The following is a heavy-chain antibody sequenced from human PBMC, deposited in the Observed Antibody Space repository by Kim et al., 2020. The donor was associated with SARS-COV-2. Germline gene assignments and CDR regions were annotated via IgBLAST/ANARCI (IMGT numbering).Heavy chain of an antibody. J-gene: IGHJ4*02. CDR1: GFTVSSNY. CDR2: IYSGGST. V-gene: IGHV3-66*02. Sequence: GGSLRLSCAAPGFTVSSNYMSWVRQAPGKGLEWVSVIYSGGSTYYADSVKGRFTISRDNSKNTLYLQMNSLRAEDTAVYYCARDPSPYHFDCWGQGTLVTVSS. CDR3: ARDPSPYHFDC.